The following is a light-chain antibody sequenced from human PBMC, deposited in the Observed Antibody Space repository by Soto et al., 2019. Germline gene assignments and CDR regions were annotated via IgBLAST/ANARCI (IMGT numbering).Light chain of an antibody. CDR2: KAS. CDR3: QQYNSYSS. V-gene: IGKV1-5*03. CDR1: QSISSW. J-gene: IGKJ1*01. Sequence: DIQMTQSPSTLSASVGDRVTITCRASQSISSWLAWYQQKPGKAPKLLIYKASSLESGVPSRFSGSGSGTEFTLTISSLQPDDFANHYCQQYNSYSSFGQGTKV.